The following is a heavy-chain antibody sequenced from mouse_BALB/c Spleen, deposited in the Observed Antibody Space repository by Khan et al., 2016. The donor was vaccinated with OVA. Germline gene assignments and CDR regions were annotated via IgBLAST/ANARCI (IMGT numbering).Heavy chain of an antibody. V-gene: IGHV5-9-3*01. CDR2: ISSGGSLT. Sequence: EVELVESGGGLVKPGGSLKVSCAASGFTFSSYAMSWVRQTPEKRLEWVATISSGGSLTYYPDSVQGRFTISRDNGKNTLYLLMSSLRSEDTAMYSCVRVYFGYFDYWGQGTTLTVSS. CDR3: VRVYFGYFDY. CDR1: GFTFSSYA. J-gene: IGHJ2*01. D-gene: IGHD2-1*01.